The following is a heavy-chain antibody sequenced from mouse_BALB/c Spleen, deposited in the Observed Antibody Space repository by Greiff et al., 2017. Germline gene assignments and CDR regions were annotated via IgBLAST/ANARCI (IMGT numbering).Heavy chain of an antibody. V-gene: IGHV5-4*02. J-gene: IGHJ1*01. CDR1: GFTFSDYY. CDR2: ISDGGSYT. Sequence: EVMLVESGGGLVKPGGSLKLSCAASGFTFSDYYMYWVRQTPEKRLEWVATISDGGSYTYYPDSVKGRFTISRDNAKNNLYLQMSSLKSEDTAMYYCARYYYGSYWYFDVWGAGTTVTVSS. D-gene: IGHD1-1*01. CDR3: ARYYYGSYWYFDV.